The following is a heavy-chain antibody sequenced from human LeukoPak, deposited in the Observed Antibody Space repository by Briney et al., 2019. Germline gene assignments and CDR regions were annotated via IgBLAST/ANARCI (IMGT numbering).Heavy chain of an antibody. CDR1: GYTFTSYY. Sequence: ASVKVSCKASGYTFTSYYMHWVLQAPGHGLEWMGIINPSGGSTSYAQKVQGRVTMTRDTSTSTVYMELSSLRSEDTAVYYCARERGYSYGYYYYYYMDVWGKGTTVTVSS. D-gene: IGHD5-18*01. CDR2: INPSGGST. CDR3: ARERGYSYGYYYYYYMDV. V-gene: IGHV1-46*01. J-gene: IGHJ6*03.